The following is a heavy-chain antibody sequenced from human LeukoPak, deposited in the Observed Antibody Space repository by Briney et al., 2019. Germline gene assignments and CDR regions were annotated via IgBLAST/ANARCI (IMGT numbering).Heavy chain of an antibody. CDR1: GFTFDDYA. Sequence: GGSLRLSCAASGFTFDDYAMHWVRQAPGKGLEWVSGISWNSGSIGYADSVKGRFTISRDNAKNSLYLQMNSLRAEDTAVYYCARRAGAYSHPYDYWGQGTLVTVSS. D-gene: IGHD4/OR15-4a*01. CDR2: ISWNSGSI. J-gene: IGHJ4*02. V-gene: IGHV3-9*01. CDR3: ARRAGAYSHPYDY.